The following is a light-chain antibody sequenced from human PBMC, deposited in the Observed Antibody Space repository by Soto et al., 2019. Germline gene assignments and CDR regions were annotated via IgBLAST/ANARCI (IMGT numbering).Light chain of an antibody. V-gene: IGKV3-15*01. CDR2: GAS. J-gene: IGKJ5*01. CDR1: QSIRNN. CDR3: QQYGSSPIT. Sequence: EIVMTQSPATLSVSPGERATLSCRASQSIRNNLIWYQQKSGQAPRLLIYGASTRATGIPARFSGSGSGTDFTLAISRLEPEDFAIYYCQQYGSSPITFGQGTRLENK.